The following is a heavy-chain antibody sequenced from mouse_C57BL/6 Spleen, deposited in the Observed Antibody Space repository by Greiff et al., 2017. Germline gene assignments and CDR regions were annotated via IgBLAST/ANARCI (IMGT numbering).Heavy chain of an antibody. Sequence: QVQLQQPGAELVMPGASVKLSCKASGYTFTSYWMHWVKQRPGQGLEWIGEIDPSDSYTNYNQKFKGKSTLTVDKSSSTAYMQLSSLTSEDSAVYYCARRRDYDGSSSYYYAMDYWGQGTSVTVSS. CDR1: GYTFTSYW. J-gene: IGHJ4*01. D-gene: IGHD1-1*01. V-gene: IGHV1-69*01. CDR2: IDPSDSYT. CDR3: ARRRDYDGSSSYYYAMDY.